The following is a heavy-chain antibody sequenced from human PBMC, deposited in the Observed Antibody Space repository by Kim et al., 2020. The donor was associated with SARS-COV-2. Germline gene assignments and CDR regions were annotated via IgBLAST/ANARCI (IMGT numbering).Heavy chain of an antibody. V-gene: IGHV7-4-1*02. CDR2: INTNTGNP. Sequence: ASVKVSCKASGYTFTSYAMNWVRQAPGQGLEWMGWINTNTGNPTYAQGFTGGFVFSLDTSVSTAYLQISSLKAEDTAVYYCARADVTTIFGVVIIPVHDFDYWGQGTLVTVSS. CDR3: ARADVTTIFGVVIIPVHDFDY. D-gene: IGHD3-3*01. CDR1: GYTFTSYA. J-gene: IGHJ4*02.